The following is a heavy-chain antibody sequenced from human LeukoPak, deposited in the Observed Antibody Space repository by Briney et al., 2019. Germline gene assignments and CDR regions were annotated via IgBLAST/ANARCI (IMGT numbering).Heavy chain of an antibody. CDR3: ARTVPQRMTTVTKLPRTVFDY. V-gene: IGHV4-59*08. J-gene: IGHJ4*02. CDR1: GGSISSYY. CDR2: IYYSGST. Sequence: SETLSLTCTVSGGSISSYYWSWVRQPPGKGLEWIGYIYYSGSTNYNPSLKSRVTISVDTSKNQFSLKLSSVTAADTAVYYCARTVPQRMTTVTKLPRTVFDYWGQGTLVTVSS. D-gene: IGHD4-17*01.